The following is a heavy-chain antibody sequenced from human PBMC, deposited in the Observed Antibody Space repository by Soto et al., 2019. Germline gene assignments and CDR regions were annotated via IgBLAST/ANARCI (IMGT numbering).Heavy chain of an antibody. J-gene: IGHJ5*02. V-gene: IGHV1-69*06. D-gene: IGHD3-22*01. CDR1: GGTFSSYA. Sequence: GASVKVSCKASGGTFSSYAISWVRQAPGQGLEWMGGIIPIFGTANYAQKFQGRVTITADKSTSTAYMELSSLRSEDTAVYYCARASPIRDYYDSSGYYTPFGPWGQGTLVTSPQ. CDR3: ARASPIRDYYDSSGYYTPFGP. CDR2: IIPIFGTA.